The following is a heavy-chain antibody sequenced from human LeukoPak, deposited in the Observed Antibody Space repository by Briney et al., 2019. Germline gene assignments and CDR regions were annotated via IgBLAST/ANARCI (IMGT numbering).Heavy chain of an antibody. Sequence: GGSLRLSCAASGFTFSNYWMNWVRQVPGKGLMWVSRMSGDGSSTNYADSVKGRFTISRDNAKNTLYLQMNSLRVEDTAVYYCARALSNTVRGVGDYWGQGTLVTVSS. CDR2: MSGDGSST. CDR1: GFTFSNYW. CDR3: ARALSNTVRGVGDY. V-gene: IGHV3-74*01. J-gene: IGHJ4*02. D-gene: IGHD3-10*01.